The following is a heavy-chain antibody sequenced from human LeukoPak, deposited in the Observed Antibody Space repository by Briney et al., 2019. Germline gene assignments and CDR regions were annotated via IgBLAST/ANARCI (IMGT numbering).Heavy chain of an antibody. CDR2: IHYSGST. CDR3: ARGWLPSIAAQ. V-gene: IGHV4-59*01. D-gene: IGHD6-6*01. J-gene: IGHJ4*02. Sequence: PSETLSLTCSVSGDSISSFYWTWIRQSPGKGLEWIGNIHYSGSTNYNPSLKSRVTISVDTSKNQFSLKLSSVTAADTAVYYCARGWLPSIAAQWGQGTLVTVSS. CDR1: GDSISSFY.